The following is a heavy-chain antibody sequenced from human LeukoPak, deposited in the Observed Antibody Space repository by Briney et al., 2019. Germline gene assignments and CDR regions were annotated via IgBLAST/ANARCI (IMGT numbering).Heavy chain of an antibody. Sequence: GGSLGLSCAASGITFSDHYMSWIRQAPGKGLEWVAHISSSGSTIEYADSVKGRFAISRDNAKNSLYLQMNSLRVEDTAVYYCAREVRYTSSWYVFYYFDYWGQGTLVTVSS. D-gene: IGHD6-13*01. V-gene: IGHV3-11*01. CDR1: GITFSDHY. CDR3: AREVRYTSSWYVFYYFDY. CDR2: ISSSGSTI. J-gene: IGHJ4*02.